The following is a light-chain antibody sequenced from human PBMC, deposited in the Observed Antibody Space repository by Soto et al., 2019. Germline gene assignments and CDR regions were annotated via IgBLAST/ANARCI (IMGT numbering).Light chain of an antibody. Sequence: DIQMTQSPSTLSASVGDRVTITCRASQSISNWLAWYQQKPGKAPKLLIYDASTLQSGVSSRFSGSGSGTEFTLTISNLQPDDIASYYCQHYINFSGTFGQGTTVDI. CDR1: QSISNW. V-gene: IGKV1-5*01. CDR2: DAS. J-gene: IGKJ1*01. CDR3: QHYINFSGT.